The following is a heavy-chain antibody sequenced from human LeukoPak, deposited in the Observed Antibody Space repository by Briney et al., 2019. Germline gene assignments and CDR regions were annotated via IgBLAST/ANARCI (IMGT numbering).Heavy chain of an antibody. V-gene: IGHV3-23*01. CDR3: AHRYYASSSFDP. Sequence: GGSLRLSFAASGFSFTSYAMTWVRPAPGKGLEWVSEISTTGGSTYYADSVKGRFTISRDSSKNTLYLQMHSLRAEDTAVYYCAHRYYASSSFDPWGQGTLVTVSS. CDR2: ISTTGGST. D-gene: IGHD3-10*01. J-gene: IGHJ5*02. CDR1: GFSFTSYA.